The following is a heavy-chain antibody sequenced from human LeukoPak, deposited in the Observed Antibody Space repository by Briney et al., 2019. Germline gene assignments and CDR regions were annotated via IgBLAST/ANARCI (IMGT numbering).Heavy chain of an antibody. CDR1: GFTFTSCG. CDR3: AKDPPITGTGFDY. V-gene: IGHV3-30*02. Sequence: GGSLRLSCAASGFTFTSCGMYWVRQAPGRVLEWVAFIHYDGTKTFYADSVNDRFTISRDISKNTLYLQMNSLRAEDTAVYYCAKDPPITGTGFDYWGQGTLVTVSS. CDR2: IHYDGTKT. J-gene: IGHJ4*02. D-gene: IGHD1-7*01.